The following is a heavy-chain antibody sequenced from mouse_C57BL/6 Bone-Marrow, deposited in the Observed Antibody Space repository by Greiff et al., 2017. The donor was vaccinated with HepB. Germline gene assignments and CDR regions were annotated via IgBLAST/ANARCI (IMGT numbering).Heavy chain of an antibody. CDR3: ARLYYSRGDY. CDR1: GFTFSSYG. Sequence: EVQVVESGGDLVKPGGSLKLSCAASGFTFSSYGMSWVRQTPDKRLEWVATISSGGSYTYYPDSVKGRFTISRDNAKNTLYLQMSSLKSEDTAMYYCARLYYSRGDYWGQGTTLTVSS. CDR2: ISSGGSYT. J-gene: IGHJ2*01. D-gene: IGHD2-12*01. V-gene: IGHV5-6*01.